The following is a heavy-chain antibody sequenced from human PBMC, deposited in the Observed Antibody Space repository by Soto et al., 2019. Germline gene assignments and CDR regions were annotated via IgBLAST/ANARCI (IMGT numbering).Heavy chain of an antibody. CDR3: ACRYCTSTSCSFDY. CDR2: IYYSGST. Sequence: SETLSLTCTVSCGSINSYYWSWIRQPPGKGLEWIGYIYYSGSTNYNPSLKSRVTISVDTSKNQFSLKLSSVTAADTAVYYCACRYCTSTSCSFDYWGQGTLVTVSS. J-gene: IGHJ4*02. CDR1: CGSINSYY. D-gene: IGHD2-2*01. V-gene: IGHV4-59*01.